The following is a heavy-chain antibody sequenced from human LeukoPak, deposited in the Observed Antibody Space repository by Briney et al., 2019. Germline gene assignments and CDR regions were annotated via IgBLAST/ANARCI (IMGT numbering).Heavy chain of an antibody. CDR3: ARSPHSSDYFLDY. D-gene: IGHD2/OR15-2a*01. Sequence: ASVKVSCTASGYTFTSYDINWVRQATGQGLEWMGWMNPNSGNTGYAQKFQGRVTMTRNTSISTAYMELSSLRSEDTAVYYCARSPHSSDYFLDYWGQGTLVTASS. CDR1: GYTFTSYD. V-gene: IGHV1-8*01. J-gene: IGHJ4*02. CDR2: MNPNSGNT.